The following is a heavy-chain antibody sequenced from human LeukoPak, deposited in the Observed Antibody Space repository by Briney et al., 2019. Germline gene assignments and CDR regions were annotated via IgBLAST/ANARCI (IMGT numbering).Heavy chain of an antibody. V-gene: IGHV3-23*01. CDR2: ISGSGGST. CDR3: AKVTRSYYYDSSGYVDY. J-gene: IGHJ4*02. Sequence: GGSLRLSCAASGFTFSSYAMSWVRQAPGKGLEWVSAISGSGGSTYYADSVKVRFTISRDNSKNTLYLQMNSLRAEDTAVYYCAKVTRSYYYDSSGYVDYWGQGTLVTVSS. D-gene: IGHD3-22*01. CDR1: GFTFSSYA.